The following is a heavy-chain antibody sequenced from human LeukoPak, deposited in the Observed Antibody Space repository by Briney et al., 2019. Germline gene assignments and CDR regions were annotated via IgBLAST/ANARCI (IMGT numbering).Heavy chain of an antibody. CDR3: ARAGDAQGSLGAFDI. CDR1: GGSISSYY. Sequence: PSETLSLTCTVSGGSISSYYWSWIRQPPGKGLEWIGYIYYSGSTNYNPSLKSRVTISVDTSKNQFSLKLSSVTAADTAVYYCARAGDAQGSLGAFDIWGQGTMVTVSS. CDR2: IYYSGST. D-gene: IGHD1-26*01. J-gene: IGHJ3*02. V-gene: IGHV4-59*01.